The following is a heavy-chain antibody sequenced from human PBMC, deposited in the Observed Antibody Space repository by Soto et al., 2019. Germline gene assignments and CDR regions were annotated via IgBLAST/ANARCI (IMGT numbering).Heavy chain of an antibody. J-gene: IGHJ6*02. CDR2: ISGYNGNT. V-gene: IGHV1-18*04. CDR1: GYTFTSYG. Sequence: QVQLVQSGAEVKKTGASVKVSCKASGYTFTSYGISWVRQAPGQGLEWMGWISGYNGNTYSAQKVQGRVTMTTDTSTSTANMELRSLRSDDTAVYYCARDPGVYYGSGSIGDYSYGMDVWGQGTTVTVSS. CDR3: ARDPGVYYGSGSIGDYSYGMDV. D-gene: IGHD3-10*01.